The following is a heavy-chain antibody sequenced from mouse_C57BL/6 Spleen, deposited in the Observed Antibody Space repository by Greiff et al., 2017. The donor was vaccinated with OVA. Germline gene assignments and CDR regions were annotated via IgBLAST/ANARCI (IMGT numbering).Heavy chain of an antibody. Sequence: EVKLQESGPGLVKPSQSLSLTCSVTGYSLTSGYYWNWIRQFPGNKLEWMGYISYDGSNKYNPSLKNRISITRDTSKNQFFLKLNSVTTEDTATYYCARGGYSFDYWGQGTTLTVSS. J-gene: IGHJ2*01. D-gene: IGHD1-1*02. CDR3: ARGGYSFDY. V-gene: IGHV3-6*01. CDR2: ISYDGSN. CDR1: GYSLTSGYY.